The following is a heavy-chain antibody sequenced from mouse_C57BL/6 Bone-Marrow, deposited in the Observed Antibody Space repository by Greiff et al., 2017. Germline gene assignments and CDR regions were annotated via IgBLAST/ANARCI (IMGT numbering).Heavy chain of an antibody. V-gene: IGHV2-9-1*01. D-gene: IGHD2-4*01. CDR1: GFSFTSYA. CDR2: IWTGGGS. CDR3: ARNSDYDYGGFAY. Sequence: VQLKESGPGLVAPSQSLSITCTVSGFSFTSYAISWVRQPPGKGLEWIGVIWTGGGSNYYSAPKSRLSISKDNSKSQFFLKMNSLHTDNTARYYCARNSDYDYGGFAYWGQGTLVTVSA. J-gene: IGHJ3*01.